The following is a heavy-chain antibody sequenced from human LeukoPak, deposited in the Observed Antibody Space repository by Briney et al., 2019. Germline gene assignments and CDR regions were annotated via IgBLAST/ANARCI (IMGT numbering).Heavy chain of an antibody. Sequence: ASVKVSCKASGGTFSSYAISWVRQAPGQGLEWMGWISAYNGNTNYTQKLQGRVTMTTDTSTSTAYMELRSLRSDDTAVYYCARVSAPFGVLSLTWFDPWGQGTLVTVSS. CDR1: GGTFSSYA. D-gene: IGHD3-3*01. J-gene: IGHJ5*02. V-gene: IGHV1-18*01. CDR2: ISAYNGNT. CDR3: ARVSAPFGVLSLTWFDP.